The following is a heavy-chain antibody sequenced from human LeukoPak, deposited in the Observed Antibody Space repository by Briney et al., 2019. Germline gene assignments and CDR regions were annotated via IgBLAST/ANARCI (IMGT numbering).Heavy chain of an antibody. J-gene: IGHJ5*01. Sequence: GGSLRLSCVGSGFTFSSYWMTWVRQAPGEGLEWVSAISGSGGSTYYADSVKGRFTISRDNSKNTLYLQMNSLRAEDTAVYYCAKDPRAASDDSWGQGTLVTVSS. CDR1: GFTFSSYW. D-gene: IGHD6-13*01. V-gene: IGHV3-23*01. CDR2: ISGSGGST. CDR3: AKDPRAASDDS.